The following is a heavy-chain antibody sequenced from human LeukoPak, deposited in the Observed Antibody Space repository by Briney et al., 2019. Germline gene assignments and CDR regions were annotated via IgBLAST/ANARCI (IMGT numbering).Heavy chain of an antibody. CDR3: AKVYPGLAAPSFDY. V-gene: IGHV3-30-3*01. Sequence: GGSLRLSCAASGFTFSSYAMHWVRQAPGKGLEWVSIISYDGSNKYLADSVKGRFTISRDNSKNTLYLQMNSLGAEDTAVYYCAKVYPGLAAPSFDYWGQGTLVTVSS. CDR2: ISYDGSNK. D-gene: IGHD6-13*01. J-gene: IGHJ4*02. CDR1: GFTFSSYA.